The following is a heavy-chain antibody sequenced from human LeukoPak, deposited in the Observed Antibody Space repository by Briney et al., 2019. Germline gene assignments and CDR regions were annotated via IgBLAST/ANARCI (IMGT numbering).Heavy chain of an antibody. Sequence: PSETLSLTCSVSGGSISSGSYNWGWIRQPPGKGLEWIGSISYTGSTYYNPSLKSRVTISIDTSKVQFSLKLSSVTAADTAVYYCARSGGDYYDILTGLAVTYYFDYWGQGTLVTVSS. D-gene: IGHD3-9*01. CDR3: ARSGGDYYDILTGLAVTYYFDY. V-gene: IGHV4-39*07. J-gene: IGHJ4*02. CDR1: GGSISSGSYN. CDR2: ISYTGST.